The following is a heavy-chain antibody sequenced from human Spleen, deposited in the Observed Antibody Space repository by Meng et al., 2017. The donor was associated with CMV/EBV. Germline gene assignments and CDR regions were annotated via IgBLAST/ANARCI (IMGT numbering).Heavy chain of an antibody. J-gene: IGHJ4*02. CDR3: ATDSYSSGWTNPAGGLDH. V-gene: IGHV4-39*02. Sequence: IMSSSYYWGWIRQPPGKGLEWIGSIFYSGTTSYNPTLKSRVTISVDTSKNQFSLRLSSVTAADTAVYYCATDSYSSGWTNPAGGLDHWGQGTLVTVSS. CDR2: IFYSGTT. D-gene: IGHD6-19*01. CDR1: IMSSSYY.